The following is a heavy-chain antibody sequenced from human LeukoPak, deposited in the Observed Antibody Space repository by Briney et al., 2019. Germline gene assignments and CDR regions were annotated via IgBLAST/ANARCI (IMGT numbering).Heavy chain of an antibody. J-gene: IGHJ4*02. D-gene: IGHD3-10*01. Sequence: PSETLSLTCTVSSASISTYYWSWIRQPPGKGLEWIGEINHSGSTNYNPSLKSRVTISVDTSKNQFSLKLSSVTAADTAVYYCARQADGSGSYPGYFDYWGQGTLVTVSS. CDR3: ARQADGSGSYPGYFDY. CDR1: SASISTYY. CDR2: INHSGST. V-gene: IGHV4-34*01.